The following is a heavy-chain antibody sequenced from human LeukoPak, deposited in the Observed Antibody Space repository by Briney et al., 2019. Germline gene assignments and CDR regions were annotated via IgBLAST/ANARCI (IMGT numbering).Heavy chain of an antibody. V-gene: IGHV4-34*01. CDR2: INHSGST. CDR1: GGSFSDYY. J-gene: IGHJ4*02. Sequence: PSETLSLTCAVYGGSFSDYYWSWIRQPPGKGLEWIGEINHSGSTNYNPSLKSRVTISVDTSKNQFSVKLSSVTAADTAVYYCAREGIGRYWGQGTLVTVSS. CDR3: AREGIGRY. D-gene: IGHD2-21*01.